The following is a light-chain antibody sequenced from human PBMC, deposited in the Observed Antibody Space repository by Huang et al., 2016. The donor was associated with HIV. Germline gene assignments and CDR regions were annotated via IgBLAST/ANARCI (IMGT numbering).Light chain of an antibody. CDR2: WAS. CDR1: QSLLYSLNNKNY. J-gene: IGKJ5*01. CDR3: QQYYQNPQT. V-gene: IGKV4-1*01. Sequence: DIVMTQSPDSLSVSPGERATIDCKSSQSLLYSLNNKNYLAWFQQNPEQPPKLLLYWASTRESGIPERFSGSGSGTDFTLTINNLQPEDVATYYCQQYYQNPQTFGQGT.